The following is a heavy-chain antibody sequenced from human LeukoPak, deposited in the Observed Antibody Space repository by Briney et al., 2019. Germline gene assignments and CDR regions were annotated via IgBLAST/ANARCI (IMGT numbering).Heavy chain of an antibody. J-gene: IGHJ4*02. CDR3: ARGVEPLAANTLAY. CDR2: LYSDGNT. Sequence: GGPLRLSCAASGFTVITNDMTWVRQAPGKGLEWVSVLYSDGNTKYADSVQGRFTISRDNSKNTLYLEMNSLSPDDTAVYYCARGVEPLAANTLAYWGQGTLVTVSS. CDR1: GFTVITND. V-gene: IGHV3-53*01. D-gene: IGHD1-14*01.